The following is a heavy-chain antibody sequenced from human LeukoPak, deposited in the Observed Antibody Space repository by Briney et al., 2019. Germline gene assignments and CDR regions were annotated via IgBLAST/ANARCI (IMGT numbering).Heavy chain of an antibody. CDR2: IKQDGSEK. V-gene: IGHV3-7*01. J-gene: IGHJ4*02. Sequence: GGSLRLSCAASGFTFSSYWMSWVRQAPGKGPEWVANIKQDGSEKYYVDSVKGRFTISRDNAKNSLYLQMNSLRAEDTAVYYCARDRTKHDFWSGLIDYWGQGTLVTVSS. CDR1: GFTFSSYW. CDR3: ARDRTKHDFWSGLIDY. D-gene: IGHD3-3*01.